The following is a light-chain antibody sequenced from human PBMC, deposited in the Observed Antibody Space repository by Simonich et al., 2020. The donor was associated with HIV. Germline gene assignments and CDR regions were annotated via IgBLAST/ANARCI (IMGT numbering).Light chain of an antibody. CDR2: LKS. J-gene: IGKJ2*01. V-gene: IGKV2-28*01. Sequence: DIVMTQSPLSLPVTPGEPASISCRSSQSLLHSNGYNYLDWYLQKPGQSPQLLIYLKSNRASGVPDRFSGSGSGTDFTLKISRVEAEDVGVYYCMQALQTPYTFGQGTKLDFK. CDR3: MQALQTPYT. CDR1: QSLLHSNGYNY.